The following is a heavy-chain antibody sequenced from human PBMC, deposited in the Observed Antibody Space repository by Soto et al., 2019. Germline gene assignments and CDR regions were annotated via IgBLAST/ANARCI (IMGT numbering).Heavy chain of an antibody. Sequence: PSETLSLTCAVYGGSFSGYYWNWIRQPPGKGLEWIGEINHSGRTNYNPSLKSRVTISVDTSKNQFSLMLTSVTAADTAVYYCARAGSYAYFDFFGQGTLFTASS. D-gene: IGHD2-2*01. J-gene: IGHJ4*02. V-gene: IGHV4-34*01. CDR3: ARAGSYAYFDF. CDR1: GGSFSGYY. CDR2: INHSGRT.